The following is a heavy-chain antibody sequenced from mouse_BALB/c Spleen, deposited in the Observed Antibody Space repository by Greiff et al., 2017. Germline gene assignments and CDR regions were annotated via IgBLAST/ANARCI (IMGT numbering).Heavy chain of an antibody. CDR2: ISYSGST. CDR3: ARGNYGSYYFDY. D-gene: IGHD1-2*01. Sequence: EVKLVESGPGLVKPSQSLSLTCTVTGYSITSDYAWNWIRQFPGNKLEWMGYISYSGSTSYNPSLKSRISITRDTSKNQFFLQLNSVTTEDTATYYCARGNYGSYYFDYWGQGTTLTVSS. V-gene: IGHV3-2*02. J-gene: IGHJ2*01. CDR1: GYSITSDYA.